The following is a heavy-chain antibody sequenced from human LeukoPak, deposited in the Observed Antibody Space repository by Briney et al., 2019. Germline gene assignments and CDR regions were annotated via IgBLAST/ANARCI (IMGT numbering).Heavy chain of an antibody. CDR3: ARQERGSMDV. J-gene: IGHJ6*02. V-gene: IGHV5-51*01. Sequence: GESLKISCKDSGYSFTSYWIGWVRQMPGKGLEWMGIIYPGDSDTKYSPSFQGQVTISADKFISTAYLQWSSLEASDTAMYYCARQERGSMDVWGQGTTVTVSS. CDR2: IYPGDSDT. D-gene: IGHD3-10*01. CDR1: GYSFTSYW.